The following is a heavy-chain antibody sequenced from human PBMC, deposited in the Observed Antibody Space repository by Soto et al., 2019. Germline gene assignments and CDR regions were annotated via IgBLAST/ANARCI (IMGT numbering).Heavy chain of an antibody. CDR3: ARYGRGTAMDSFDY. D-gene: IGHD5-18*01. V-gene: IGHV3-30-3*01. CDR1: GFTFSSYA. Sequence: QVQLVESGGGVVQPGRSLRLSCAASGFTFSSYAMHWVRQAPGKGLEWVAVISYDGSNKYYADSVKGRFTISRDNSKNTMYLQINSLSAEDTAVYYCARYGRGTAMDSFDYWGQGTLVTVSS. CDR2: ISYDGSNK. J-gene: IGHJ4*02.